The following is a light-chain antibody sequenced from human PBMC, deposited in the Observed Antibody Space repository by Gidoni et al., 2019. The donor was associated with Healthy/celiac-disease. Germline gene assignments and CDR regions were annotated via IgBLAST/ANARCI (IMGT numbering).Light chain of an antibody. CDR2: EVS. CDR3: SSYAGSRYV. CDR1: SSDVGGYNY. J-gene: IGLJ1*01. Sequence: QSALPQPPSASGSPGQSVTISCTGTSSDVGGYNYVSWYQQHPGKAPKLMIYEVSKRPSGVPDRFFGSKSGNTASLTVSGLQAEDEADYYCSSYAGSRYVFGTGTKVTVL. V-gene: IGLV2-8*01.